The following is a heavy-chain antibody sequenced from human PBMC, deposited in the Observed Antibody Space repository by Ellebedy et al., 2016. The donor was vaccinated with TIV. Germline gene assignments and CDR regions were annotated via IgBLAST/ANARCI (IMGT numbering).Heavy chain of an antibody. CDR2: VIVGSGNT. CDR1: GLAFMTSA. D-gene: IGHD3-22*01. J-gene: IGHJ6*02. V-gene: IGHV1-58*01. CDR3: AVRGDSSEYNHYHYGMDV. Sequence: SVKVSXXTSGLAFMTSAVQWVRQARGQPLEWIGWVIVGSGNTNYGTKFQGRVSITRDTSTSTAYMELSSLKFEDTAMYYCAVRGDSSEYNHYHYGMDVWGQGTTVTVSS.